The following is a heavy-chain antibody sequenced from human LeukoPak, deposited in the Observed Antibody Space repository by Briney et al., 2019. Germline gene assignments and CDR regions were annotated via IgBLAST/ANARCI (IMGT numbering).Heavy chain of an antibody. Sequence: GGSLRLSCAASGFTFSSYGMHWVRQAPGKGLEWVAVISYDGSNKYYADSVKGRFTISRDNSKNTLYLQMNSLRAEDTAVYYCASFGNSGYWGQGTLVTVSS. V-gene: IGHV3-30*03. CDR3: ASFGNSGY. CDR2: ISYDGSNK. D-gene: IGHD4-23*01. J-gene: IGHJ4*02. CDR1: GFTFSSYG.